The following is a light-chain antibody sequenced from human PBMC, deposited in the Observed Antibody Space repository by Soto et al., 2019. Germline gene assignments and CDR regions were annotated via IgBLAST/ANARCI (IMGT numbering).Light chain of an antibody. CDR2: EVS. CDR1: SSDVGGYNY. V-gene: IGLV2-8*01. Sequence: QSALTQPPSASGSPGQSVTISCTGTSSDVGGYNYVSWYQQHPDKAPKLVIYEVSKRPSGVPDRFSGSKSGNTASLTVTGLQAEDEADYYCSSFAGSNNYVFGTGTKVTVL. CDR3: SSFAGSNNYV. J-gene: IGLJ1*01.